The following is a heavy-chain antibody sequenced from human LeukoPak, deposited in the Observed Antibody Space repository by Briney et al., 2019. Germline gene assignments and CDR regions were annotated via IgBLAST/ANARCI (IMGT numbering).Heavy chain of an antibody. CDR3: AKPIRPAAIPYLGY. V-gene: IGHV3-23*01. D-gene: IGHD2-2*02. J-gene: IGHJ4*02. Sequence: GGSLRLSCAASGFTFSSYAMSWVRQAPGKGLEWVSAISGSGGSTYYADSVKGRFTISRDNSKNMLYLQMNSLRAEDTAVYYCAKPIRPAAIPYLGYWGQGTLVTVSS. CDR2: ISGSGGST. CDR1: GFTFSSYA.